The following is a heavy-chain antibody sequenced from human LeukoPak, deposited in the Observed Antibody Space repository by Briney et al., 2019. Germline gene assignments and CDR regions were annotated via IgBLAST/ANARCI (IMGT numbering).Heavy chain of an antibody. CDR3: ARNRDGHNSFDY. V-gene: IGHV4-4*02. CDR2: IYHSGSS. CDR1: GGSISSSNW. J-gene: IGHJ4*02. D-gene: IGHD5-24*01. Sequence: SETLSLTCAVSGGSISSSNWWSWVRQPPGKGLEWIGEIYHSGSSYYNPSLRSRVTISVDTSKNHFSLKLSSVTAADTAVYYCARNRDGHNSFDYWGQGTLVTVSS.